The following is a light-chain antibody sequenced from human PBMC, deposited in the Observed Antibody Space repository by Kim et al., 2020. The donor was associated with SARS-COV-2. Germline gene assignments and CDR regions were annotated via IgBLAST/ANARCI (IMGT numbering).Light chain of an antibody. CDR3: QQRDNWPPT. Sequence: VSPGESATPSCRASQSVNTYIAWYQQKPGQAPRLLISDASNRATGVPARFSGSGSGTDFTLTISTLEPEDFAIYYCQQRDNWPPTFGHGTRLEIK. CDR1: QSVNTY. J-gene: IGKJ5*01. V-gene: IGKV3-11*01. CDR2: DAS.